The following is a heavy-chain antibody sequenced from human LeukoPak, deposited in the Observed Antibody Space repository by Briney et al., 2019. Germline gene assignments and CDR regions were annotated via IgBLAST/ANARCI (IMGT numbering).Heavy chain of an antibody. D-gene: IGHD1-26*01. CDR1: GGSVRSYY. V-gene: IGHV4-59*02. Sequence: SETLSLTXTVSGGSVRSYYWSWIRQPPGEGLEWIAYIHNSGSTNYNPSLKSRVTISVDTSKNHFSLKLGSVTAADTAVYYCVRDWEGFNFDIWGQGTMVTVSS. J-gene: IGHJ3*02. CDR3: VRDWEGFNFDI. CDR2: IHNSGST.